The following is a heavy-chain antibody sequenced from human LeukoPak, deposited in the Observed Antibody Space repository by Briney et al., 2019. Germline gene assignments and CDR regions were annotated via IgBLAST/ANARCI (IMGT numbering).Heavy chain of an antibody. CDR3: AASSSWDYYYYGMDV. J-gene: IGHJ6*02. CDR2: IVVGSGST. V-gene: IGHV1-58*02. D-gene: IGHD6-6*01. Sequence: SVKVSCKASGFTFTSSAMQWVRQARGQRLEWIGWIVVGSGSTNYAQKFQERVTITRDMSTSTAYMELSSLRSEDTAVYYCAASSSWDYYYYGMDVWGQGTTVTVSS. CDR1: GFTFTSSA.